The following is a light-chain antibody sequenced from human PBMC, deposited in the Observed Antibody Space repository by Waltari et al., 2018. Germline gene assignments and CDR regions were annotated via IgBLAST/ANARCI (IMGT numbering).Light chain of an antibody. J-gene: IGKJ1*01. CDR1: QSVTTN. CDR3: LQYNDWPPWT. V-gene: IGKV3-15*01. CDR2: GAS. Sequence: EIVMTQSPATLSVSPGERATLSCRASQSVTTNLAWYQQKPGQAPRLLIFGASTRATDIPARFSGSGSGTEFTRTIRSLQSEDSAVYYCLQYNDWPPWTFGQGTKVEIK.